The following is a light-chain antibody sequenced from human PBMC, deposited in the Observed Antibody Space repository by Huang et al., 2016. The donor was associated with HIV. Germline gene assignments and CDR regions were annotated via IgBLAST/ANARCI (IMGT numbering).Light chain of an antibody. V-gene: IGKV4-1*01. CDR3: HQYYSSPQT. Sequence: DIVVTQSPGSLALSLGERAAINCTSSQSVFHSSNNKNYLSWYQLKPGQSPQLLIYWASTREFGVPDRFRGTGSWTDFTLTITSLQAEDVAVYYCHQYYSSPQTFGQGTKVEV. CDR2: WAS. CDR1: QSVFHSSNNKNY. J-gene: IGKJ1*01.